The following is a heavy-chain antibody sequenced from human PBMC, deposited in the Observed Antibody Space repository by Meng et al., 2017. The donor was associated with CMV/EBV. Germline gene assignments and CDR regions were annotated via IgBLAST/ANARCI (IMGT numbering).Heavy chain of an antibody. V-gene: IGHV1-69*05. CDR3: ARDCSSTSCYMEELNWFDP. CDR1: GGTFSSYA. D-gene: IGHD2-2*02. CDR2: IIPIFGTA. J-gene: IGHJ5*02. Sequence: SVHVSCKASGGTFSSYAISWVRQAPGQGLEWMGGIIPIFGTANYAQKFQGRVTITTDESTSTAYMELSSLRSEDTAVYYCARDCSSTSCYMEELNWFDPWGQGTLVTVSS.